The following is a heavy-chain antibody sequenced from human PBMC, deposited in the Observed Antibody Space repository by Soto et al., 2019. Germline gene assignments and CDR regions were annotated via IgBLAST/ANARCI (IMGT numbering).Heavy chain of an antibody. CDR3: ARDRVATILSGYYYGMDV. J-gene: IGHJ6*02. CDR2: IIPIFGTA. Sequence: ASVKVSCKASGGTFSSYAISWVRQAPGQGLEWMGGIIPIFGTANYAQKFQGRVTITADESTSTAYMELSSLRSEDTAVYYCARDRVATILSGYYYGMDVWGQGTTVTVSS. D-gene: IGHD5-12*01. V-gene: IGHV1-69*13. CDR1: GGTFSSYA.